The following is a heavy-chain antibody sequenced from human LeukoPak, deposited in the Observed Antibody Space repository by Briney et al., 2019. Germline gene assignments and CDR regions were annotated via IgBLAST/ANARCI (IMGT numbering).Heavy chain of an antibody. CDR2: INHSGST. CDR1: GGSFSGYY. J-gene: IGHJ6*02. Sequence: SETLSLTCAVYGGSFSGYYWSWIRQPPGKGLEWIGEINHSGSTNYNPSLKSRVTISVDTSKNQFALKLSSVTAADTAVYYCARGLRQLVHYYYYYGMDVWGQGTTVTVSS. D-gene: IGHD6-6*01. CDR3: ARGLRQLVHYYYYYGMDV. V-gene: IGHV4-34*01.